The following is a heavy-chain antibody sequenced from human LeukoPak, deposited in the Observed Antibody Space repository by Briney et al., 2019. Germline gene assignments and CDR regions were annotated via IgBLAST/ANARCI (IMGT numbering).Heavy chain of an antibody. CDR1: GGSISSYY. CDR2: IYYSGST. D-gene: IGHD3-22*01. J-gene: IGHJ3*02. CDR3: ARVGKYYYDIRNAFDI. V-gene: IGHV4-59*01. Sequence: SETLSLTCTVSGGSISSYYWSWIRQPPGKGLEWIGYIYYSGSTNYNPSLKSRVTISVDTSKNQFSLKLSSVTAADTAVYYCARVGKYYYDIRNAFDIWGQGTMVTVSS.